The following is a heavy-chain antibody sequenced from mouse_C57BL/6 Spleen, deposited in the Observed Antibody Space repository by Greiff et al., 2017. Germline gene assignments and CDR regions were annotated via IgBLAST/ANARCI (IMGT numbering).Heavy chain of an antibody. CDR2: IYPGSGST. Sequence: QVQLKQPGAELVKPGASVKMSCKASGYTFTSYWITWVKQRPGQGLEWIGDIYPGSGSTNYNEKFKSKATLTVDTSSSTAYMQLSSLTSEDAAVYYCARRGDYYYGSSPYYFDYWGQGTTLTVSS. D-gene: IGHD1-1*01. CDR3: ARRGDYYYGSSPYYFDY. V-gene: IGHV1-55*01. CDR1: GYTFTSYW. J-gene: IGHJ2*01.